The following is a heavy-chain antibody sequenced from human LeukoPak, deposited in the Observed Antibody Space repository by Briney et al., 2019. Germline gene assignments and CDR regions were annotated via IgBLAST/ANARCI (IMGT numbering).Heavy chain of an antibody. V-gene: IGHV1-69*05. J-gene: IGHJ4*02. CDR3: ARSVGATANDY. CDR2: IIPIFGTA. CDR1: GGTFSSYA. D-gene: IGHD1-26*01. Sequence: GSSVKVPCKASGGTFSSYAISWVRQAPGQGLEWMGGIIPIFGTANYAQKFQGRATITTDESTSTAYMELSSLRSEDTAVYYCARSVGATANDYWGQGTLVTVSS.